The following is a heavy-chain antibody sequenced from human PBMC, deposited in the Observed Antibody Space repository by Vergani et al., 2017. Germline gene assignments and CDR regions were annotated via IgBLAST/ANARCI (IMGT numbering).Heavy chain of an antibody. D-gene: IGHD3-10*01. CDR3: AKGEGFGEHGDYGMDV. CDR1: GFTFDDYA. Sequence: EVQLVESGGGLVQPGRSLRLSCAASGFTFDDYAMHWVRQAPGKGLEWVSGISWNGGSIGYADSVKGRFTISRDNAKNSRYLQMNSLRAEDTALYYCAKGEGFGEHGDYGMDVWGQGTTVTVSS. V-gene: IGHV3-9*01. J-gene: IGHJ6*02. CDR2: ISWNGGSI.